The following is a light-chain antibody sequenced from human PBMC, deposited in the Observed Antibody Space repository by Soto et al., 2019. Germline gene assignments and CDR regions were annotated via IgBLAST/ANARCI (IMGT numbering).Light chain of an antibody. CDR3: NSYTSSTAYV. Sequence: ALTQPASVSGSPGQSITISCTGASSDVGRYNYVSWYQLHPGKAPKLIIYEVSNQPSGVSNRCSGSKSGNTASLTISGLRAEDEADYYCNSYTSSTAYVFGTGTKVTVL. CDR1: SSDVGRYNY. J-gene: IGLJ1*01. V-gene: IGLV2-14*01. CDR2: EVS.